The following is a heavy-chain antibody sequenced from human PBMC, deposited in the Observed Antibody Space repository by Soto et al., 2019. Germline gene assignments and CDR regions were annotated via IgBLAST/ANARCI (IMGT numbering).Heavy chain of an antibody. Sequence: PGESLKISCKGSGYSFNMYWIAWVRQMPGEGLEWMGIIYPGDSDTTYSSSFQGQATISADKTVNTVYLQLSSLKASDTAMYYCARQQRYIATINNDAFDIWGQGTMVTVSS. CDR2: IYPGDSDT. CDR1: GYSFNMYW. J-gene: IGHJ3*02. V-gene: IGHV5-51*01. D-gene: IGHD3-16*02. CDR3: ARQQRYIATINNDAFDI.